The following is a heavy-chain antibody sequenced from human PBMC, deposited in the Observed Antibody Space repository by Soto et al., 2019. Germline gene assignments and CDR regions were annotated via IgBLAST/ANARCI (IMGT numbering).Heavy chain of an antibody. Sequence: PSETLSLTCAVYGGSFSGYYWSWIRQPPGKGLEWIGEINHSGSTNYNPSLKSRVTMSVDTSKNQLSLKLSSVTAADTAVYYCARKGFGVVYKGSTREYYYMDVWGKGTTVTVSS. CDR2: INHSGST. J-gene: IGHJ6*03. V-gene: IGHV4-34*01. CDR3: ARKGFGVVYKGSTREYYYMDV. CDR1: GGSFSGYY. D-gene: IGHD3-3*01.